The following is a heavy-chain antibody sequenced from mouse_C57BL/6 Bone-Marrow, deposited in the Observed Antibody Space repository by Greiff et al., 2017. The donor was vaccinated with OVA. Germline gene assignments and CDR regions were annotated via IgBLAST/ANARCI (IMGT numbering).Heavy chain of an antibody. Sequence: EVQLQQSGTVLARPGASVKMSCKTSGYTFTSYWMHWVKQRPGQGLEWIGAIYPGNSDTSYNQKFKGKAKLTAVTSASTAYMELSSRTNEDSAVYYCTSPWLDGSSSWFAYWGQGTLVTVSA. CDR2: IYPGNSDT. J-gene: IGHJ3*01. CDR3: TSPWLDGSSSWFAY. D-gene: IGHD1-1*01. CDR1: GYTFTSYW. V-gene: IGHV1-5*01.